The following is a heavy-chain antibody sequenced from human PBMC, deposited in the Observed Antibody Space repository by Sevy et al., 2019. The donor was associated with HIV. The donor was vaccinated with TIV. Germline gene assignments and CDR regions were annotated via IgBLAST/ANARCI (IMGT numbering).Heavy chain of an antibody. D-gene: IGHD4-4*01. CDR3: ATHRRRDGYSYGAFDI. J-gene: IGHJ3*02. CDR2: VSGSGGKT. V-gene: IGHV3-23*01. Sequence: GGSLRLSCAASGFTFSNYALSWVRQAPGKGLEWVSAVSGSGGKTYYADSVKGRFTISRDTSNNTLFLRMNSLRAEDTAVYYCATHRRRDGYSYGAFDIWGQGTMVTVSS. CDR1: GFTFSNYA.